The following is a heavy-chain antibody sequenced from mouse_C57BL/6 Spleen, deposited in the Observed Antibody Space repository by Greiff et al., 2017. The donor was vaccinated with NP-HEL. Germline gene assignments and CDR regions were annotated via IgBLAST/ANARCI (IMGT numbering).Heavy chain of an antibody. Sequence: DVHLVESGGGLVKPGGSLKLSCAASGFTFSSYTMSWVRQTPEKRLEWVATISGGGGNTYYPDSVKGRFTISRDNAKNTLYLQMSSLRSEDTALYYCARNNGSMPAMDYWGQGTSVTVSS. J-gene: IGHJ4*01. CDR2: ISGGGGNT. CDR1: GFTFSSYT. CDR3: ARNNGSMPAMDY. V-gene: IGHV5-9*01. D-gene: IGHD1-1*01.